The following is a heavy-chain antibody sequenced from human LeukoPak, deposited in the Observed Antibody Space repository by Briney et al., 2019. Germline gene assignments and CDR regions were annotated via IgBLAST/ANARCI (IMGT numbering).Heavy chain of an antibody. J-gene: IGHJ6*03. CDR2: INPSGGST. CDR1: GYTFTSYY. Sequence: GASVKVSCKASGYTFTSYYMHWVRQAPGQGLEWMGIINPSGGSTSYAQKFQGRVTMTRDMSTSTVYMELSSLRSEDTAVYYCARDGTILTYYYYMDVWGKGTTVTVSS. CDR3: ARDGTILTYYYYMDV. V-gene: IGHV1-46*01.